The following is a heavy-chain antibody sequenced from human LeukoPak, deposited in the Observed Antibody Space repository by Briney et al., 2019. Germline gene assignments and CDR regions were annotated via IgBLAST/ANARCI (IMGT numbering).Heavy chain of an antibody. CDR3: MRRDTGWNYSDY. D-gene: IGHD6-19*01. CDR2: IYYKGNT. V-gene: IGHV4-59*08. CDR1: GGSIYSHY. Sequence: PSETLSLTCAVSGGSIYSHYWGWIRQPPGKGLEWNGDIYYKGNTNYNPSLKSRVTISLDTPKNHLSLTLTSVVAADTAIYYCMRRDTGWNYSDYWGQGILVTVSS. J-gene: IGHJ4*02.